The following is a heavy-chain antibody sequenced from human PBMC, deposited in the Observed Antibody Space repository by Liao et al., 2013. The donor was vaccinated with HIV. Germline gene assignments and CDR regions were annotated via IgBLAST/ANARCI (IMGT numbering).Heavy chain of an antibody. Sequence: QLQLQESGSGLVKPSQTLSLTCAVSGGSISSGGYYWSWIRQPAGKGLEWIGRIYTSGSTNYNPSLKSRVTMSVDTSKNQFSLKLSSVTAADTAVYYCVGTSWYTIDSWGQGTLVTVSS. V-gene: IGHV4-61*02. CDR3: VGTSWYTIDS. D-gene: IGHD6-13*01. CDR2: IYTSGST. CDR1: GGSISSGGYY. J-gene: IGHJ4*02.